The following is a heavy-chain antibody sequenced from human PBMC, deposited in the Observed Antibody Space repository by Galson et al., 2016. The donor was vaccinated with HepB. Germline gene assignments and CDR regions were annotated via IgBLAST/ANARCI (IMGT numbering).Heavy chain of an antibody. V-gene: IGHV3-30*04. J-gene: IGHJ4*02. CDR2: ISKDVVNK. CDR3: ARYSPATDY. Sequence: SLRLSCAASGFAFSDYFMHWVRQAPGKGLEWVAVISKDVVNKYYADSVKGQFTISRDNSKNTLYLQMNSLRTEDTAVYYCARYSPATDYWGQGTLVTVSS. D-gene: IGHD1-26*01. CDR1: GFAFSDYF.